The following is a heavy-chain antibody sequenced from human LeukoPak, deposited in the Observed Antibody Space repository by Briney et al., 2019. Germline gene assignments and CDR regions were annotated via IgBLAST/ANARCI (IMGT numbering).Heavy chain of an antibody. CDR1: GITFSSDA. CDR3: ANWIGSSSRDY. Sequence: GGSLRLSCAASGITFSSDAMTWVRQAPGKGLEWVSGINSNGDEIYYADSVRGRFTISRDNSNNALYLQMDSLRAEDTAVYYCANWIGSSSRDYWGQGTLVTVSS. V-gene: IGHV3-23*01. J-gene: IGHJ4*02. CDR2: INSNGDEI. D-gene: IGHD6-6*01.